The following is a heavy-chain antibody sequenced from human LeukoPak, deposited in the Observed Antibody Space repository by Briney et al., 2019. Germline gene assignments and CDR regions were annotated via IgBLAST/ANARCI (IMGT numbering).Heavy chain of an antibody. J-gene: IGHJ3*02. CDR3: AQERRDGYKDDGFDI. CDR1: GFIFSSNW. Sequence: GGSLRLSCAASGFIFSSNWMHWVRQAPGKGLVWVSRINSDGSRISYADSVKGRFTISRDSAKNTVYLQMKSLRAEDTAVYYCAQERRDGYKDDGFDIWGQGTLVTVSS. V-gene: IGHV3-74*01. CDR2: INSDGSRI. D-gene: IGHD5-24*01.